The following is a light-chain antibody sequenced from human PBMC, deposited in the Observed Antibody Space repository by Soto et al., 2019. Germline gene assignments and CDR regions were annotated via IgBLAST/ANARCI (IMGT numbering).Light chain of an antibody. CDR2: GAS. CDR3: QQYCSSPPYT. V-gene: IGKV3-20*01. Sequence: EIVLTQSPGTLSLSPGERATLSCRASQTVSSNYLAWYQQKPGQAPRLLIYGASSRATGIPDRFSGSGSGTDFTLTITRLEPEDFAGYYCQQYCSSPPYTFGQGTKLEIK. CDR1: QTVSSNY. J-gene: IGKJ2*01.